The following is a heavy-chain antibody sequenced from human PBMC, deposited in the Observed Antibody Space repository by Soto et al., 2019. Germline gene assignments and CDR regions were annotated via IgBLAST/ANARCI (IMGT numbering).Heavy chain of an antibody. Sequence: QVQLVQSGAEVKKPGSSVKVSCKASGGTFSSYAISWVRQAPGQGLEWMGGIIPIFGTANYAQKFQGRVTITADKYTSTAYMELSSLRSEDTAVYYCARDYPDHYDSSGYYSGGWFDPWGQGTLVTVSS. CDR3: ARDYPDHYDSSGYYSGGWFDP. CDR2: IIPIFGTA. J-gene: IGHJ5*02. D-gene: IGHD3-22*01. V-gene: IGHV1-69*06. CDR1: GGTFSSYA.